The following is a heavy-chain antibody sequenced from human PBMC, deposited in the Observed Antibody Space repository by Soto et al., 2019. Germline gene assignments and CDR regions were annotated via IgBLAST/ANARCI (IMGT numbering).Heavy chain of an antibody. CDR2: VYYTGTT. J-gene: IGHJ5*02. V-gene: IGHV4-59*08. D-gene: IGHD3-22*01. Sequence: SETLSLTCTFSGDSIDSYYWTWIRQPPGKGLEWIGYVYYTGTTTYSPSLKSRVTISVDTSMNQISLKLSSVTAADTAFYYCARLGGYYQSLDTWGQGTLVTVS. CDR3: ARLGGYYQSLDT. CDR1: GDSIDSYY.